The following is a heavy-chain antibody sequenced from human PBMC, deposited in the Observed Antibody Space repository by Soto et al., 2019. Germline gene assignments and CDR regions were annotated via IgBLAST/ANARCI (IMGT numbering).Heavy chain of an antibody. D-gene: IGHD3-9*01. CDR3: TIDRRISPMEDDQFDV. CDR2: IKTKSEDEST. J-gene: IGHJ4*02. CDR1: GFTFTNAW. V-gene: IGHV3-15*01. Sequence: EVELVESGGGLVNPGGSLRLSCATSGFTFTNAWMSWVRQAPGKGLEWVGRIKTKSEDESTDYAAPVKGRFTISRDESKNVVFLQMNSLKTENTTVYYCTIDRRISPMEDDQFDVWGRGTLVTVSS.